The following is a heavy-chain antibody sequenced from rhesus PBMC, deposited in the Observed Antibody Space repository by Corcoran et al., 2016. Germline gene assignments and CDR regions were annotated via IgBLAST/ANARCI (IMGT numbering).Heavy chain of an antibody. CDR1: GYTFTSSY. CDR2: MNPSNGNT. Sequence: QVQLVQSGAEVKKPGTSVKLSCKASGYTFTSSYINWVRQAPGQVLERMVWMNPSNGNTDNAKKFKGRVTMSRDTYTSTVYMELNSRRSEDTAVYYCARAENTVTFDYWGQVVLVTVSS. J-gene: IGHJ4*01. CDR3: ARAENTVTFDY. V-gene: IGHV1-200*01. D-gene: IGHD4-23*01.